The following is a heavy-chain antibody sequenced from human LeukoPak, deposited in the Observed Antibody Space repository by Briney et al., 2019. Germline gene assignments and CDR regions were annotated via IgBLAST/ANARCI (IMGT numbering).Heavy chain of an antibody. CDR1: GGSISSYY. D-gene: IGHD1-7*01. Sequence: SETLSLTCTVSGGSISSYYWSWIRQPPGKGLEWIGYIYYSGSTYYNPSLKSRVTISVDTSKNQFSLKLSSVTAADTAVYYCATPYNWNYRQGLYFDYWGQGTLVTVSS. J-gene: IGHJ4*02. CDR3: ATPYNWNYRQGLYFDY. V-gene: IGHV4-59*04. CDR2: IYYSGST.